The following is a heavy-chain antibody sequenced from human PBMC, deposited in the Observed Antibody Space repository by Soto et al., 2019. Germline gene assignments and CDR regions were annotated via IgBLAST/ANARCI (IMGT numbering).Heavy chain of an antibody. CDR2: IKGDVSEK. CDR3: VKGGTNFAY. D-gene: IGHD1-7*01. CDR1: GFDFTNSW. Sequence: EVQLVESGGGLVQPGGSLRLSCAASGFDFTNSWMSWIRQAPGKGLEWVANIKGDVSEKYYVDSVKGRFTISRDNAENSLYLQMNSLRAEDTAVYYCVKGGTNFAYWGQGILVTVSS. V-gene: IGHV3-7*05. J-gene: IGHJ4*02.